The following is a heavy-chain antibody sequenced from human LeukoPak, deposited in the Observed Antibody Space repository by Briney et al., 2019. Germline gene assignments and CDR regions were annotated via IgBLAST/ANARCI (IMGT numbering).Heavy chain of an antibody. Sequence: ASVKVSCKASGYTFTGYYMHWVRQAPGQGLEWMGWINPNSGGTNYAQKFQGWVTMTRDTSISTAYMELNRLRSDDTAVYYCARDRGGGAGGRGYFDYWGQGTLVTVSS. J-gene: IGHJ4*02. D-gene: IGHD3-10*01. V-gene: IGHV1-2*04. CDR2: INPNSGGT. CDR1: GYTFTGYY. CDR3: ARDRGGGAGGRGYFDY.